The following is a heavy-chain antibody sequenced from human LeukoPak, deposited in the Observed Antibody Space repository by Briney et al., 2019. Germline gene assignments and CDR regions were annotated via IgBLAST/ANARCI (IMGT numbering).Heavy chain of an antibody. CDR2: MSNSCNT. V-gene: IGHV4-39*01. J-gene: IGHJ4*02. Sequence: SETLSLTCTVSGGSISSSSSHYWAWIRQPPGKGLECIGTMSNSCNTYYNPSLKSPVTISGDTSKNQFSLKLSSMTAADTAVFYCARRSQTAAGRGIDYWGQGTLVTVSS. D-gene: IGHD6-13*01. CDR1: GGSISSSSSHY. CDR3: ARRSQTAAGRGIDY.